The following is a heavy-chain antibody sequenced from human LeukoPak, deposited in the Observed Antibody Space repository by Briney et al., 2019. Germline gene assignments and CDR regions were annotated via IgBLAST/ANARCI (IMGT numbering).Heavy chain of an antibody. CDR2: IKPDGSEK. Sequence: GGSLRLSCATAGFSFSTFWMYWARQAPGKGLEWVASIKPDGSEKYYVDSVKGRFTISRDNAKNSLYLQMNSLRAEDTAVYYCARVLKATPDVWGKGTTVTVSS. J-gene: IGHJ6*04. CDR3: ARVLKATPDV. CDR1: GFSFSTFW. V-gene: IGHV3-7*01. D-gene: IGHD5-24*01.